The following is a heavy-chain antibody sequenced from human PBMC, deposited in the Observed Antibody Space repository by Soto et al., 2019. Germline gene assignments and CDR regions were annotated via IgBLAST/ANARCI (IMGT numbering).Heavy chain of an antibody. CDR2: ISGSGGST. CDR1: GFTFSSYA. Sequence: GGSLRLSCAASGFTFSSYAMSWVRQAPGKGLEWVSAISGSGGSTYYADSVKGRFTISRDNSKNTLYLQMNSLRAEDTAVYYCAKPPLASGWNKNDAEYFQHWGQGTLVTVSS. CDR3: AKPPLASGWNKNDAEYFQH. D-gene: IGHD6-19*01. J-gene: IGHJ1*01. V-gene: IGHV3-23*01.